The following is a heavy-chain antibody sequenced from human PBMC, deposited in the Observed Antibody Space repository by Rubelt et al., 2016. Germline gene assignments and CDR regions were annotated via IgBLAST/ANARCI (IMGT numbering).Heavy chain of an antibody. CDR3: ARDSLGWAFDV. J-gene: IGHJ3*01. V-gene: IGHV3-7*03. CDR2: INRDGSKK. CDR1: GGSISSSSYY. Sequence: GLVKPSETLSLTCTVSGGSISSSSYYWGWIRQPPGKGLECVANINRDGSKKYYVESVKGRFTISRDNARNSLYLDMNSLRVDDTAVYYCARDSLGWAFDVWGQGTMVTASS.